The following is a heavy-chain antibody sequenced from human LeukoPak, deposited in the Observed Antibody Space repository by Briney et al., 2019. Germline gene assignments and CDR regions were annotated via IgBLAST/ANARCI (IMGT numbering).Heavy chain of an antibody. J-gene: IGHJ4*02. D-gene: IGHD6-13*01. V-gene: IGHV1-2*02. CDR1: GYTFTGYY. CDR3: ARALGIAAAGDY. Sequence: RASVKVSCKASGYTFTGYYMHWVRQAPGQGLEWMGWINPNSGGTNYAQKFQGRVTMTRDTSISTAYMELSRLRSDDTAVYYCARALGIAAAGDYWGQGTLVTVSS. CDR2: INPNSGGT.